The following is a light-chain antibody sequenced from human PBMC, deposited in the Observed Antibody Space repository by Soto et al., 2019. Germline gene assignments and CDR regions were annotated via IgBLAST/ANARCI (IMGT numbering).Light chain of an antibody. V-gene: IGKV1-5*01. Sequence: DIQMTQSPSTLSASVGDRVTITCRASQSISSWLAWYQQKPGKAPKLLIYDASSLESGVPSRFSGSGYGTEFTLTISSLQPDDFATYYCQQYNSYSSFGQGNKLEIK. CDR3: QQYNSYSS. CDR2: DAS. J-gene: IGKJ2*01. CDR1: QSISSW.